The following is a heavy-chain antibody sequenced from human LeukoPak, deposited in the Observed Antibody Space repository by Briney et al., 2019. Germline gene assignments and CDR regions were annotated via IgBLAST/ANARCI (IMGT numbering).Heavy chain of an antibody. CDR3: ARKGGRYCSGGSCYELENDAFDI. D-gene: IGHD2-15*01. V-gene: IGHV1-69*06. CDR1: GGTFSSYA. CDR2: IIPIFGTA. J-gene: IGHJ3*02. Sequence: SSVTVSCKASGGTFSSYAISWVRQAPGQGLEGMGGIIPIFGTANYAQKFQGRVTITADKSPSTAYMQLSSLRSEDTAVYYCARKGGRYCSGGSCYELENDAFDIWVQGTMVTVSS.